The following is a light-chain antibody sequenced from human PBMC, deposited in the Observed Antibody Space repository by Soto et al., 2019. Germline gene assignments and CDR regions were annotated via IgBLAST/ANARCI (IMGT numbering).Light chain of an antibody. CDR1: QSLLDSDDGNTY. Sequence: DIVMTQTPLSLTVTPGEPASISCRSGQSLLDSDDGNTYLDWYLQKPGQSPQLLIYTVSYRASGVPDRFSGSGSGTDFTLKISRVEAEDVGVYYCMQRIEFPLTFGGGTKVDI. J-gene: IGKJ4*01. V-gene: IGKV2-40*01. CDR2: TVS. CDR3: MQRIEFPLT.